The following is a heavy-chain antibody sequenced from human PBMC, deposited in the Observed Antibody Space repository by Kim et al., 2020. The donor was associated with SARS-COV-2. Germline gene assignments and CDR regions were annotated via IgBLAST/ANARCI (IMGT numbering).Heavy chain of an antibody. J-gene: IGHJ3*02. D-gene: IGHD1-26*01. V-gene: IGHV3-23*05. CDR2: T. Sequence: TSYADSWKGRFAISRDKSKNTLYLQMSRLRAEDTAVCYSATRGGSYVAVDIWGQGTMVTVSS. CDR3: ATRGGSYVAVDI.